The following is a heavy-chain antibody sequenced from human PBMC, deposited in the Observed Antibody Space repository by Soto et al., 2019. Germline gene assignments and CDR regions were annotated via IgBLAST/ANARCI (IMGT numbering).Heavy chain of an antibody. Sequence: QLQLQESGPGLVKPSETLSLTCTVSGGSISSSAYYWDWIRQPPGQGLEWIASIYYSGSTYYNPSLKIRVTISVDTSKNQFSLQLRSVTAADTALYYCARRFFGGAYPSYFDYWGQGTLVTVSS. CDR2: IYYSGST. J-gene: IGHJ4*02. CDR3: ARRFFGGAYPSYFDY. CDR1: GGSISSSAYY. D-gene: IGHD2-15*01. V-gene: IGHV4-39*01.